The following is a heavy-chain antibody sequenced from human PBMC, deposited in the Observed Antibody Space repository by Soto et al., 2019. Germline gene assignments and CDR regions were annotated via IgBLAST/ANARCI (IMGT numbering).Heavy chain of an antibody. D-gene: IGHD4-17*01. J-gene: IGHJ6*03. CDR3: ASSGRATVTTKGYYYYYYMDV. V-gene: IGHV3-66*01. CDR2: IYSGGST. Sequence: GGSLRLSCAASGFTVISNYMSWVLQAPGKGLEWVSVIYSGGSTYYADSVKGRFTISRDNSKNTLYLQMNSLRAEDTAVYYCASSGRATVTTKGYYYYYYMDVWGKGTTVTVSS. CDR1: GFTVISNY.